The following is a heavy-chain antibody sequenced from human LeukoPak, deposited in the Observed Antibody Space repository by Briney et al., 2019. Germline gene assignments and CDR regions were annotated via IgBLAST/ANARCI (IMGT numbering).Heavy chain of an antibody. V-gene: IGHV3-30-3*01. J-gene: IGHJ6*02. CDR2: ISYDGSNK. CDR3: ARDRIAARPEHTDDYYYYYGMDV. Sequence: GGSLRLSCAASGFTFSSYAMHWVRQAPGKGLEWAAVISYDGSNKYYADSVKGRFTISRDNSKNTLYLQMNSLRAEDTAVYYCARDRIAARPEHTDDYYYYYGMDVWGQGTTVTVSS. D-gene: IGHD6-6*01. CDR1: GFTFSSYA.